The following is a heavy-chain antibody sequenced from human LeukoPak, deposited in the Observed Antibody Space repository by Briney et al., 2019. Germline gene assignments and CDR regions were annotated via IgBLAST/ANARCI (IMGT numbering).Heavy chain of an antibody. CDR2: IYYSGST. CDR1: GGSFSGYY. D-gene: IGHD2-15*01. J-gene: IGHJ3*02. V-gene: IGHV4-59*01. CDR3: GRLARYCSGGTCYSDAFDI. Sequence: PSETLSLTCAVYGGSFSGYYWSWIRQPPGKGPEWIGYIYYSGSTNYNPSLKSRVTISVDTSKNQFSLKLSSVTAADTAVYYCGRLARYCSGGTCYSDAFDIWGQGTMVTVSS.